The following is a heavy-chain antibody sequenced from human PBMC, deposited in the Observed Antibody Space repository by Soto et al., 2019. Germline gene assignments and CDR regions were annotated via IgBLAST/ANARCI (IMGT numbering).Heavy chain of an antibody. Sequence: QVQLQQWGAGLLKPSETLSLTCAVYGGSFSGYYWSWIRQPPGKGLEWIGEINHSGSTNYNPSLKGRVTISVDTSKNQFSLKLSSVTAADTAVYYCAREPLWFGELGTYNWFDPWGQGTLVTVSS. CDR1: GGSFSGYY. CDR3: AREPLWFGELGTYNWFDP. CDR2: INHSGST. V-gene: IGHV4-34*01. J-gene: IGHJ5*02. D-gene: IGHD3-10*01.